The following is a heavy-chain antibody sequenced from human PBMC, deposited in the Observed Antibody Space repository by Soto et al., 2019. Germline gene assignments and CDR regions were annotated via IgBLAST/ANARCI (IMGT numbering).Heavy chain of an antibody. Sequence: QVQLVESGGGVVQPGRSLRLSCAASGFTLSSYAMHWVRQAPGKGLEWVAVISYDGSNKYYADSVKGRFTISRDNSKNTLYLQMNSLRAEDTAVYYCASGTYSSSSFDYWGQGTLVTVSS. CDR1: GFTLSSYA. J-gene: IGHJ4*02. V-gene: IGHV3-30-3*01. CDR2: ISYDGSNK. D-gene: IGHD6-6*01. CDR3: ASGTYSSSSFDY.